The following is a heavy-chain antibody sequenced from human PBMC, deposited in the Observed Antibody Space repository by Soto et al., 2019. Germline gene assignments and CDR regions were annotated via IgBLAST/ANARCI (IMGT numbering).Heavy chain of an antibody. D-gene: IGHD6-19*01. V-gene: IGHV4-31*03. Sequence: PSETLSLTCTVSGGSISSGGYYWSWIRQHPGKGLEWIGYIYNSGSTYYNPSLKSRVTISGDTSKNQFSLKLASVTAADTAFYYCARTLRSVWYGTFDYWGQGALVTVSS. J-gene: IGHJ4*02. CDR3: ARTLRSVWYGTFDY. CDR1: GGSISSGGYY. CDR2: IYNSGST.